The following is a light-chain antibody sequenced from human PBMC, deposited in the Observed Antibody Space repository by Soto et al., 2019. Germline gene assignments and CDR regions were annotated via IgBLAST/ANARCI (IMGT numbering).Light chain of an antibody. CDR3: QQRSNWPPRT. CDR1: QSVSTY. V-gene: IGKV3-11*01. J-gene: IGKJ2*01. Sequence: EIVLTQSPATLSLSPGERATLSCRASQSVSTYLAWYQQKPGQAPRLLIYDASNRATGIPGRFSGSGSGTDFTLTISSLKPEDFAVYYCQQRSNWPPRTFGQGTKLEIK. CDR2: DAS.